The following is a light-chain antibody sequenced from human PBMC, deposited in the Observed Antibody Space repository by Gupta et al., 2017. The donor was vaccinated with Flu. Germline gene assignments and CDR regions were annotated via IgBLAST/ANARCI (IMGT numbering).Light chain of an antibody. CDR2: DDT. V-gene: IGLV6-57*01. CDR1: SGSIASNY. CDR3: QSCDNNNWL. J-gene: IGLJ3*02. Sequence: SSGSIASNYVQWYQQRPGRSPNPVIYDDTQRPSGVPDRFSGSIDRSSNSASLIISGLKTEDEADYCCQSCDNNNWLFGGGTRLTVL.